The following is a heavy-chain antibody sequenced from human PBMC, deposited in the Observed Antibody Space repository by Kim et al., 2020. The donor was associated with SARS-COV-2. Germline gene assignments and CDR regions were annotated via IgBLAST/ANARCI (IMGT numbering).Heavy chain of an antibody. Sequence: GGSLRLSCAASGFTFSNYGMHWVRQAPGKGLEWVAIIRYDGSNNYYADSVKGRFTISRDNSKNTLYLQMNSLRAEDTAVYYCARDTSSWYYFDYWGQGT. CDR1: GFTFSNYG. J-gene: IGHJ4*02. V-gene: IGHV3-33*01. CDR2: IRYDGSNN. D-gene: IGHD6-13*01. CDR3: ARDTSSWYYFDY.